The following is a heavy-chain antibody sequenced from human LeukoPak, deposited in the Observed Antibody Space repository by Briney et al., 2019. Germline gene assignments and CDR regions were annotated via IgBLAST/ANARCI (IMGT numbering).Heavy chain of an antibody. CDR3: ARVGPKWGCS. D-gene: IGHD2-21*01. V-gene: IGHV4-39*07. CDR2: IYYSGST. Sequence: KPSETLSLTCTVYGGSISSSSYYWGWIRQPPGKGLEWIGSIYYSGSTYYNPSLKSRVTISVDTSKNQFSLKLSSVTAADTAVYYCARVGPKWGCSWGQGTLVTVSS. J-gene: IGHJ1*01. CDR1: GGSISSSSYY.